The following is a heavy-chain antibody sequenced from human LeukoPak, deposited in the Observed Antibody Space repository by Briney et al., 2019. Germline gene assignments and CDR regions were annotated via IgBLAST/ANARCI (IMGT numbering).Heavy chain of an antibody. J-gene: IGHJ4*02. D-gene: IGHD3-22*01. CDR2: MNPNSGNT. V-gene: IGHV1-8*01. CDR1: GYTFTSYD. Sequence: GASVKVSCKASGYTFTSYDINWVRQATGQGLEWMGWMNPNSGNTGYAQKFQGRVTMTRNTSISTAYMELKSLRSDDTAVYYCARHSTRGYFDHMFDNWGQGTLVIVTS. CDR3: ARHSTRGYFDHMFDN.